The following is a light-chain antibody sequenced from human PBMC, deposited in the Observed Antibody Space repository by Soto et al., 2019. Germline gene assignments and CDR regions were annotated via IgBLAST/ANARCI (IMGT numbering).Light chain of an antibody. J-gene: IGLJ1*01. CDR3: SSYTSSSTYV. CDR1: SSDVGGYNY. Sequence: QSALTQPASVSGSPGQSITISCTGTSSDVGGYNYVSWYQQHPGKAPKLMIYEVSNRPSGVSNRFSGSKSGNTASLTISGLKAEDEADYYCSSYTSSSTYVFGTVTKVTVL. V-gene: IGLV2-14*01. CDR2: EVS.